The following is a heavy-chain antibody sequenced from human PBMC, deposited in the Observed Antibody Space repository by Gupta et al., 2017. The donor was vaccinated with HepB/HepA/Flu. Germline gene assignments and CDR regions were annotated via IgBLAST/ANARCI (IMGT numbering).Heavy chain of an antibody. CDR3: AHIETGDGYWYFEI. Sequence: QITLRESGPPLVKPTQTLALTCTFSGFTLSTSGVGVGLIRQPPGKALEWLALIYWDDDKRYRPSLKNRLTITMNTSKIQVILTMTNMYPVDTASFYCAHIETGDGYWYFEIRGRGTLVTASS. CDR1: GFTLSTSGVG. D-gene: IGHD7-27*01. J-gene: IGHJ2*01. CDR2: IYWDDDK. V-gene: IGHV2-5*02.